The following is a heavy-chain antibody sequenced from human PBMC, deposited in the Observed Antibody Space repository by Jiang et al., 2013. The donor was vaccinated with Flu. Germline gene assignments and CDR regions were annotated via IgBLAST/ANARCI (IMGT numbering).Heavy chain of an antibody. Sequence: SGAEVKKPGSSVKVSCKASGNTLSDSGFSWVRQAPGQGLEWMGGIVVRSGSTEYTQKFQGRVSITADESSTTAYMELRNLRSDDTAVYYCARNISGWLEDWGQGTLVTVSS. J-gene: IGHJ4*02. V-gene: IGHV1-69*01. CDR3: ARNISGWLED. CDR2: IVVRSGST. CDR1: GNTLSDSG. D-gene: IGHD6-19*01.